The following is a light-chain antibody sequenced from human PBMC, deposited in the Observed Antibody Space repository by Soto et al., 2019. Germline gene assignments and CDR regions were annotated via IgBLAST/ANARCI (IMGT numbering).Light chain of an antibody. J-gene: IGLJ1*01. CDR1: SSDVGGYNY. Sequence: QSVLTQPASVSESPGQSITISCTGTSSDVGGYNYVSWYQQHPGKAPKLMIYEVTKRPSGVSNRFSGSKPGNTASLTISGLQAEDEADYYCSSYTGSPYVFGTGTKVTVL. CDR3: SSYTGSPYV. V-gene: IGLV2-14*03. CDR2: EVT.